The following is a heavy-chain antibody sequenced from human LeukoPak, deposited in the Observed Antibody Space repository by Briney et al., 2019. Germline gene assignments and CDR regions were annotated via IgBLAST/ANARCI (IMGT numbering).Heavy chain of an antibody. CDR3: ASPSSTYSSGYLY. J-gene: IGHJ4*02. D-gene: IGHD3-22*01. V-gene: IGHV1-69*05. CDR2: IIPIFGTA. Sequence: ASVKVSCKASGGTFSSYAISWVRQAPGQGLEWMGGIIPIFGTANYAQKFQGRVTSTTDESTSTAYMELRSLRSEDTAVYYCASPSSTYSSGYLYWGQGTLVTVSS. CDR1: GGTFSSYA.